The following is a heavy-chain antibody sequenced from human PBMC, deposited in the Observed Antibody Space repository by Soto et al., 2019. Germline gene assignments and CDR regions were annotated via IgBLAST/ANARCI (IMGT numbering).Heavy chain of an antibody. Sequence: PSETLSLTCAVYGGSFSGYYWSWIRQPPGKGLDWFGEINYIGSTNYNPSLKSRVTISVDTSKNHFSLKLIFVTAADTVFFYCARGHYYGSSGYYYFDYWGQGTLVTVSS. J-gene: IGHJ4*02. CDR1: GGSFSGYY. D-gene: IGHD3-22*01. V-gene: IGHV4-34*01. CDR3: ARGHYYGSSGYYYFDY. CDR2: INYIGST.